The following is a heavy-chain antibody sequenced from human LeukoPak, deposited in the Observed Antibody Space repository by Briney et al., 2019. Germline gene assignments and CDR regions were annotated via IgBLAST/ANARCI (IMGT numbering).Heavy chain of an antibody. V-gene: IGHV4-59*08. CDR1: GGPISSYY. CDR3: ARRKEYCSSTSCYGPWFDP. D-gene: IGHD2-2*01. CDR2: IYYSGST. Sequence: SETLSLTCTVSGGPISSYYWSWIRQPPGKGLEWIGYIYYSGSTNYNPSLKSRVTISVDTSKNQFSLKLSSVTAADTAVYYCARRKEYCSSTSCYGPWFDPWGQGTLVTVSS. J-gene: IGHJ5*02.